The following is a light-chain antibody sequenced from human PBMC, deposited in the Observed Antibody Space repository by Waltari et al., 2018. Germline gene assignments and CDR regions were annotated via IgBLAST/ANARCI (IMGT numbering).Light chain of an antibody. CDR3: VQAIAFPYT. CDR2: GGS. V-gene: IGKV2-40*01. CDR1: QSLLHINGNTY. Sequence: DIVMTQTPLSLPITHGEPASTSCRSSQSLLHINGNTYLHWYLQKPGQSPQLLIYGGSNRASGVPDRFSGSGSGTDFTLEIRKVEAEDVGIYYCVQAIAFPYTFGQGTKVEIK. J-gene: IGKJ2*01.